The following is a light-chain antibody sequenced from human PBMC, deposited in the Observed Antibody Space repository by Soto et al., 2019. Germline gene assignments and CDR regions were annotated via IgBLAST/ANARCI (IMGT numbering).Light chain of an antibody. J-gene: IGLJ1*01. CDR1: SSDVGAYDS. Sequence: QSVLAQPASVSGCPGQSITISCTGTSSDVGAYDSVSWYQQHPHKAPQLIIYKGTQRPSGVSNRFSGSTSGNAASLTISGLQADDEADYFCCSSAPESTYVCGTGTKVTVL. CDR2: KGT. CDR3: CSSAPESTYV. V-gene: IGLV2-23*01.